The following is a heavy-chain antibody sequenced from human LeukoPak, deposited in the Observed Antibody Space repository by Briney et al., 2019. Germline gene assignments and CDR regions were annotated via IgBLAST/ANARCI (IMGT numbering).Heavy chain of an antibody. D-gene: IGHD3-10*01. CDR2: ISAYNGNT. V-gene: IGHV1-18*01. CDR1: GYTFTSYG. J-gene: IGHJ4*02. CDR3: ARAIKTGARFGVPNFGY. Sequence: ASVKVSCKASGYTFTSYGISWVRQAPGQGLEWMGWISAYNGNTNYAQKLQGRVTMTTDTSTSTAYMELRSLRSDDTAVYYCARAIKTGARFGVPNFGYWGQGTLVTVSS.